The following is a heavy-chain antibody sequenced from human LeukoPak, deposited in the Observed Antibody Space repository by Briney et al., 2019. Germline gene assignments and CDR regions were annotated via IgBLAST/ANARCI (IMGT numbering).Heavy chain of an antibody. V-gene: IGHV4-59*08. J-gene: IGHJ1*01. CDR3: ARHGGYTSPYLH. CDR1: GGSFSGYY. Sequence: SETLSLTCAVYGGSFSGYYWSWIRQPPGKGLEGIGYIYYSWNTNYNPSLKSRVTISVDTSKNQFSLKLSSVTAADTAVYYCARHGGYTSPYLHWGQGTLVTVSS. CDR2: IYYSWNT. D-gene: IGHD6-13*01.